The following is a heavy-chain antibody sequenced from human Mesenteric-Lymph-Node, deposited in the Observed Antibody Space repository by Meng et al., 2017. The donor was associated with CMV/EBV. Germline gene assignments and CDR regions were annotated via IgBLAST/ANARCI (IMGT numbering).Heavy chain of an antibody. CDR1: GGSISSYY. Sequence: SETLSLTCRISGGSISSYYWSWIRQAPGKGLEWIGYIYHTGYTSYNPSLKSRVTISLDMSKSQFSLRLSSVTAADTAVYYCARSLRGIAARPLDYWGQGTLVTVSS. V-gene: IGHV4-59*01. CDR2: IYHTGYT. CDR3: ARSLRGIAARPLDY. J-gene: IGHJ4*02. D-gene: IGHD6-6*01.